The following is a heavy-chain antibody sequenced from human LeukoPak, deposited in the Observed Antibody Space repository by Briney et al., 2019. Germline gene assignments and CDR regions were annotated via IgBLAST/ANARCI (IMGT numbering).Heavy chain of an antibody. CDR2: IRYDGSNK. V-gene: IGHV3-30*02. Sequence: GGSLRLSCAASGFTFSSYGMHWVRQAPGKGLEWVAFIRYDGSNKYYADSVKGRFTISRDNSKNTLYLQMNSLRAEDTAVYYCAKVPSSHYGDYRFDYLGEGTLVTVSS. CDR1: GFTFSSYG. J-gene: IGHJ4*02. CDR3: AKVPSSHYGDYRFDY. D-gene: IGHD4-17*01.